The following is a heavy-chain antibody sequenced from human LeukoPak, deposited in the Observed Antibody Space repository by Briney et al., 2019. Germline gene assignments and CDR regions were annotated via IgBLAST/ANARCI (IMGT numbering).Heavy chain of an antibody. V-gene: IGHV1-2*02. CDR1: GYSFTDYF. J-gene: IGHJ4*02. CDR2: LNPNSGDT. D-gene: IGHD3-10*01. CDR3: ARMYYYGSGTYYGDY. Sequence: ASVKVSCKASGYSFTDYFVHWGRQAPGQGLEWVGLLNPNSGDTNYAEKFQGRVTMIRDSSINTAYMELSRLRSDDTAVYYCARMYYYGSGTYYGDYWGQGSLVTVSS.